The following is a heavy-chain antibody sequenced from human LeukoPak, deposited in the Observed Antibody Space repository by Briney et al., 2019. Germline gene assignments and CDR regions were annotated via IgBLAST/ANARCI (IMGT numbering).Heavy chain of an antibody. CDR2: IYYSGST. J-gene: IGHJ4*02. CDR1: GGSVSSGSYY. CDR3: ARGPDYGAFDY. Sequence: SETLSLTCTVSGGSVSSGSYYWSWIRQPPGKGLEWIGYIYYSGSTYYNPSLKSRLTISVDTSKNQFSLKLSSVTAADTAVYYCARGPDYGAFDYWGQGTLVTVSS. D-gene: IGHD4-17*01. V-gene: IGHV4-31*03.